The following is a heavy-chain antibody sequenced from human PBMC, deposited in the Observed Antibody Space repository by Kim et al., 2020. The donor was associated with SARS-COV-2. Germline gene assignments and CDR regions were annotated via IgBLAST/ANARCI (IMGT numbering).Heavy chain of an antibody. CDR3: ARYRSSGWYVGSFDY. CDR1: GGSISSYY. Sequence: SETLSLTCTVSGGSISSYYWSWIRQPPGKGLEWIGYIYYSGSTNYNPSLKSRVTISVDTSKNQFSLKLSSVTAADTAVYYCARYRSSGWYVGSFDYWGQG. CDR2: IYYSGST. J-gene: IGHJ4*02. D-gene: IGHD6-19*01. V-gene: IGHV4-59*08.